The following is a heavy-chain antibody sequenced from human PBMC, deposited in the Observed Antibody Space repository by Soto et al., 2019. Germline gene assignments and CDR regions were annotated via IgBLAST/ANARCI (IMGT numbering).Heavy chain of an antibody. V-gene: IGHV1-8*01. CDR2: MNPNSGDT. CDR1: GYTFTSYD. Sequence: AAVKVSCKASGYTFTSYDINWVRQATGQGLEWMGWMNPNSGDTGYAQKFQGRVTMTRNTSISTAYMELSSLRSEDTAVYYCARGQRLHYDFWSGYYTGIHYYGMDVWGQGTTVTVSS. D-gene: IGHD3-3*01. J-gene: IGHJ6*02. CDR3: ARGQRLHYDFWSGYYTGIHYYGMDV.